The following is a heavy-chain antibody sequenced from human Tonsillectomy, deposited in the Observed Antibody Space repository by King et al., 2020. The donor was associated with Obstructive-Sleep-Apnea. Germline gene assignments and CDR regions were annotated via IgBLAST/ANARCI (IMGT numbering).Heavy chain of an antibody. CDR2: ISAYNGNT. CDR3: ARVNENRIAAAGTESDLDY. V-gene: IGHV1-18*04. D-gene: IGHD6-13*01. CDR1: GYTFTSYG. Sequence: QLVQSGAEVKKPGASVKVSCKASGYTFTSYGISWVRQAPGQGLEWIGGISAYNGNTSYAQKLQGRVTMTTDTSTSTAYMELRSLRSDDTAVYYCARVNENRIAAAGTESDLDYWGQGTLVTVSS. J-gene: IGHJ4*02.